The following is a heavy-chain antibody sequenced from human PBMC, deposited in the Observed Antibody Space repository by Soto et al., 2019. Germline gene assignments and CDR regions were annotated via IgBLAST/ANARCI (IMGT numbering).Heavy chain of an antibody. CDR1: GGSITSYY. D-gene: IGHD3-10*01. Sequence: QVQLQESGPGLVKPLETLSLTCTVPGGSITSYYWSWVRQPPGKGLEWIGYIYYNGNINYTPSLKSRLTRSLDTSKNQFSLRLSSVTAADTAVYYCATWRVDFGSEYWGQGTLVTVSS. J-gene: IGHJ4*02. V-gene: IGHV4-59*01. CDR2: IYYNGNI. CDR3: ATWRVDFGSEY.